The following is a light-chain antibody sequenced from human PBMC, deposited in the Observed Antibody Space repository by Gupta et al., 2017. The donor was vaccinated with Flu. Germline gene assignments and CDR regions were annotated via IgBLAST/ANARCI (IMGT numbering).Light chain of an antibody. J-gene: IGLJ1*01. CDR2: QVN. CDR1: SSDIGAYKY. Sequence: SALTPPPSASGSRGQSVTISCTGSSSDIGAYKYVSWYQHHPGKGPKLILYQVNERPSGVPDRFSGSKSGNTASLTVSGLQDEDEADYYCSSYGGLSHPEVFGSGTKVTVL. CDR3: SSYGGLSHPEV. V-gene: IGLV2-8*01.